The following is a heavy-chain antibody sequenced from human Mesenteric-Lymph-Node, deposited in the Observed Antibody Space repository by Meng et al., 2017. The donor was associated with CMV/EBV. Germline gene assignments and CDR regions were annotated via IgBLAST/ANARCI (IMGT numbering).Heavy chain of an antibody. D-gene: IGHD3/OR15-3a*01. V-gene: IGHV4-34*01. CDR1: GGSFSGYY. J-gene: IGHJ4*02. CDR2: INHSGST. Sequence: SETLSLTCAVYGGSFSGYYWSWIRQPPGKGLEWIGEINHSGSTNYNPSLKSRVTISVDTSKNQFSLKLSPVIAADTAVYYCARADSGMILDCWGQGALVTVSS. CDR3: ARADSGMILDC.